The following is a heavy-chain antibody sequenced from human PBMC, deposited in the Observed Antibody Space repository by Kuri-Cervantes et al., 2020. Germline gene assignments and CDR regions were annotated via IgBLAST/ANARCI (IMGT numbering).Heavy chain of an antibody. J-gene: IGHJ6*02. CDR2: IYSGGST. Sequence: GESLKISCAASGFTVSSNYMSWVRQAPGKGLEWVSVIYSGGSTYYADSVKGRFTISRDNAKNTLYLQMNSLTAEDTAVYYCARDRTYTMDVWGQGTTVTVSS. V-gene: IGHV3-66*01. D-gene: IGHD2-2*01. CDR1: GFTVSSNY. CDR3: ARDRTYTMDV.